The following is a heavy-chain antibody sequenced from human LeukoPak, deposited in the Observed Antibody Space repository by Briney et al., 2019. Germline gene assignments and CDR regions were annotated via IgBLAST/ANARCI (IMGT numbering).Heavy chain of an antibody. V-gene: IGHV4-59*01. CDR2: IYYSGST. CDR3: ARPYSSGYRGAFDI. D-gene: IGHD6-19*01. Sequence: SWIRQFPGKGLEWIGYIYYSGSTNYNPSLKSRVTISVDTSKNQFSLKLSSVTAADTAVYYCARPYSSGYRGAFDIWGQGTMVTVSS. J-gene: IGHJ3*02.